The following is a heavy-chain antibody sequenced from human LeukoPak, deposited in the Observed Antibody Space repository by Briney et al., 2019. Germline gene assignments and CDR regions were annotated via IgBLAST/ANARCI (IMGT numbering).Heavy chain of an antibody. CDR1: GGSISSSSYY. J-gene: IGHJ4*02. Sequence: SETLSLTCTVSGGSISSSSYYWGWIRQPPGKGLEWIGSVYYSGSTYYHPSLKSRVTISVDPSKNQFSLKLSSVTAADTAVYYCARERSYYDFWSGYPPHYFDYWGQGTLVTVSS. CDR2: VYYSGST. V-gene: IGHV4-39*02. CDR3: ARERSYYDFWSGYPPHYFDY. D-gene: IGHD3-3*01.